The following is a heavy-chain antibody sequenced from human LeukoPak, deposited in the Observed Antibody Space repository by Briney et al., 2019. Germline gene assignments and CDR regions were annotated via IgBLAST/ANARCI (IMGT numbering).Heavy chain of an antibody. CDR3: TTVLTVTTYY. D-gene: IGHD4-17*01. Sequence: AGGSLRLSCAASGFTFSNAWMSWVRQAPGKGLEWVGRIKSKTDGGTTDYAAPVKGRFTISRDDSKNTLYPQMNSLRTEDTALYYCTTVLTVTTYYWGQGTLVTVSS. CDR1: GFTFSNAW. V-gene: IGHV3-15*01. J-gene: IGHJ4*02. CDR2: IKSKTDGGTT.